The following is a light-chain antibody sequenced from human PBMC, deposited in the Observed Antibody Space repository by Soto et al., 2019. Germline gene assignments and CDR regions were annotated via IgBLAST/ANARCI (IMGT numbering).Light chain of an antibody. CDR2: DAS. V-gene: IGKV3-11*01. CDR1: QSVSSY. CDR3: QQRSNWPPWT. Sequence: EIVLTQSPATLSLSPGERATLSCRASQSVSSYLAWYQQKPGQAPRLLIYDASNRATGIPARFSGSGSGTDLTPTISSLEPEDFAVYYCQQRSNWPPWTCGQGTKV. J-gene: IGKJ1*01.